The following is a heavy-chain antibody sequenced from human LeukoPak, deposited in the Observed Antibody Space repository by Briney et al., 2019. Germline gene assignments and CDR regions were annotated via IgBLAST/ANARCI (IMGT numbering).Heavy chain of an antibody. V-gene: IGHV1-69*01. CDR2: TIPIFGTA. CDR1: GGTFSSYA. CDR3: ARDGGYDILTGYWGFDY. D-gene: IGHD3-9*01. J-gene: IGHJ4*02. Sequence: SVKVSFKAPGGTFSSYAISWVRQAPGQGLEWMGGTIPIFGTANYAQKFQGRVTITADESTSTAYMELSSLRSEDTAVYYCARDGGYDILTGYWGFDYWGQGTLVTVSS.